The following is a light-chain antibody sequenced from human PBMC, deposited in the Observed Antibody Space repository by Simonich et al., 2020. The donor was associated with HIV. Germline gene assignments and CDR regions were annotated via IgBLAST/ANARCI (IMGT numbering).Light chain of an antibody. CDR1: RSDVESFNL. V-gene: IGLV2-23*02. CDR2: EVS. CDR3: CSYAGTNTYV. Sequence: QSALTQPASVSGSPGQSITISCTGTRSDVESFNLVSWYQQYPGKSPKLMIYEVSKRPSGVSNRFSGSKSGNTASLTISGLQAEDEADYYCCSYAGTNTYVFATGTKVTVL. J-gene: IGLJ1*01.